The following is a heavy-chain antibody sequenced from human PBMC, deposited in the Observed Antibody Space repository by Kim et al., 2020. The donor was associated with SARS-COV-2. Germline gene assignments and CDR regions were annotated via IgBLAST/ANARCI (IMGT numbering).Heavy chain of an antibody. CDR1: GFTFSSYE. CDR2: ISSSGSTI. CDR3: ARGPTMIVEDDAFDI. Sequence: GGSLRLSCAASGFTFSSYEMNWVRQAPGKGLEWVSYISSSGSTIYYADSVKGRFTISRDNAKNSLYLQMNSLRAEDTAVYYCARGPTMIVEDDAFDIWGQGTMVTVSS. J-gene: IGHJ3*02. V-gene: IGHV3-48*03. D-gene: IGHD3-22*01.